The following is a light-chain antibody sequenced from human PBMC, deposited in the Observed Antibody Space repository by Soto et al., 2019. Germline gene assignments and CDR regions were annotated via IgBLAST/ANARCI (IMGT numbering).Light chain of an antibody. CDR2: AAS. V-gene: IGKV1-39*01. CDR3: QQSYSTPQLT. Sequence: DIQMTQSPSSLSASVGDRVTITFRASQSISSYLNCYQQKPGKAPKLLIYAASSLQSGVPSRFSGSGSGTDFTLTISSLQPEDFATFYCQQSYSTPQLTFGGGTKVDIK. J-gene: IGKJ4*01. CDR1: QSISSY.